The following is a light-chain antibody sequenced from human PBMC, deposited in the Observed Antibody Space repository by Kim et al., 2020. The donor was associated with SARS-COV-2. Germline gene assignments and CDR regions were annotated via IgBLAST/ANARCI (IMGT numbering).Light chain of an antibody. Sequence: DIQMTQSPSSLSASVGDRVTITCQATQVIRKFLNWYQQRPGKAPKLLIYDVSNLQTGVPSRFSGSGYGTQFSLTISSLQPEDIATYYCQQNDAFPITFGQGTRLEIK. CDR2: DVS. CDR1: QVIRKF. V-gene: IGKV1-33*01. CDR3: QQNDAFPIT. J-gene: IGKJ5*01.